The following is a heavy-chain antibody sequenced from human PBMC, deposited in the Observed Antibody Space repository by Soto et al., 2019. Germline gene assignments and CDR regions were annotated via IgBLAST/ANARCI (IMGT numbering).Heavy chain of an antibody. CDR1: GFTFSDYY. CDR2: TRNKANSYTT. D-gene: IGHD2-15*01. Sequence: EVQLVESGGGLVQPGGSLRLSCAASGFTFSDYYINWVRQAPGKGLEWVGRTRNKANSYTTDYAAFVKGRFTISRDDSKNLIYLQMNSLKTEDTAVYYCAREGSSRGPDYEYWGQGTLVTVSS. CDR3: AREGSSRGPDYEY. J-gene: IGHJ4*02. V-gene: IGHV3-72*01.